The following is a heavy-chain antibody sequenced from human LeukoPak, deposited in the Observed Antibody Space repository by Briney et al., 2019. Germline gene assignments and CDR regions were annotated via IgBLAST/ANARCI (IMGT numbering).Heavy chain of an antibody. CDR3: ARDRVVVPAAFDY. D-gene: IGHD2-2*01. CDR1: GYTFTAYY. J-gene: IGHJ4*02. CDR2: INPNSGGT. Sequence: ASVKVSCEASGYTFTAYYMHWGRQAPGQGLEWMGWINPNSGGTNYAQKFQGRVTMTRDTSISTAYMELSRLRSDDTAVYYCARDRVVVPAAFDYWGQGTLVTVSS. V-gene: IGHV1-2*02.